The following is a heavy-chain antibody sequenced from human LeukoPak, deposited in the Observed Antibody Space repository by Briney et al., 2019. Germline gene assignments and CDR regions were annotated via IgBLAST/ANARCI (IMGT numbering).Heavy chain of an antibody. CDR3: AKRAYGSGTEYYYYYYYYMDV. CDR1: GFTLSSYA. CDR2: ISGSADTT. Sequence: GGSLRLSCAASGFTLSSYAMSWVRQAPGEGLEWVSTISGSADTTYYADSVEGRFTISRDNSKNTLYLQMNSLRAEDTAVYYCAKRAYGSGTEYYYYYYYYMDVWGKGTTVTVSS. J-gene: IGHJ6*03. D-gene: IGHD3-10*01. V-gene: IGHV3-23*01.